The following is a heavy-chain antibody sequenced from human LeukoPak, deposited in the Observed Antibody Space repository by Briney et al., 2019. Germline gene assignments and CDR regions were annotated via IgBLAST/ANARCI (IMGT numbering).Heavy chain of an antibody. J-gene: IGHJ4*02. V-gene: IGHV6-1*01. CDR3: ARSSPNFDY. Sequence: SQTLSLTCAISGDSVCSNSAAWNWIGHSPSIGLEWLGRTYYSSKWYNGYAISVKSRIAVNPDTSKNQFSLHLNSVTPEDTAVYYCARSSPNFDYWGQGTLVTVSS. CDR2: TYYSSKWYN. CDR1: GDSVCSNSAA. D-gene: IGHD2-2*01.